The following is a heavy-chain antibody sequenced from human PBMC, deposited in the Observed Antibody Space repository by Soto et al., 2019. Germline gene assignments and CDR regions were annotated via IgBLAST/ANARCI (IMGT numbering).Heavy chain of an antibody. CDR3: AKLVRDDVRRSDLDH. J-gene: IGHJ4*02. CDR2: FYSSGTT. CDR1: GDSITASYSY. D-gene: IGHD3-10*02. Sequence: PSETLSLTCTVSGDSITASYSYWAWIRQPPGKGLEWIGTFYSSGTTSQNPPLRSRITISGDTSRNQFSLNLRSVNAADSGVYYCAKLVRDDVRRSDLDHWGQGTLVTVS. V-gene: IGHV4-39*01.